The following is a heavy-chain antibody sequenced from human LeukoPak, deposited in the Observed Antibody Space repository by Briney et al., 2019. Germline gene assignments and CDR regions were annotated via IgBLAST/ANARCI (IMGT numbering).Heavy chain of an antibody. CDR2: IKQDGSEK. V-gene: IGHV3-7*01. Sequence: GGSLTLSCAASGFSFSSVWRIGVRQAPGKGLEWGANIKQDGSEKYYVDSVKGRLTMSRDNGKNSLDLQMNSLRAEYRAVYYCARDILHYWGQGPLVTVSS. J-gene: IGHJ4*02. CDR3: ARDILHY. CDR1: GFSFSSVW.